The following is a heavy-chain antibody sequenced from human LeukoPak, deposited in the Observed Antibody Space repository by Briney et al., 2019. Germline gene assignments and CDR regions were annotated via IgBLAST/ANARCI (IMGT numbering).Heavy chain of an antibody. CDR1: DGSISGYF. CDR3: ARGLGYYASRGFDY. CDR2: IYYSGTT. V-gene: IGHV4-59*12. Sequence: PSETLSLTCTVSDGSISGYFWSWIRQPPGKGLEWIGYIYYSGTTNYNPSLRSRVTISVDTSKNQFSLKLTSVTAADTAVYYCARGLGYYASRGFDYWGQGTLVTVTS. D-gene: IGHD3-22*01. J-gene: IGHJ4*02.